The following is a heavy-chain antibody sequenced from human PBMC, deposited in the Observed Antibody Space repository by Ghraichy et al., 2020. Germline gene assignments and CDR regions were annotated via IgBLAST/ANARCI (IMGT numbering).Heavy chain of an antibody. Sequence: SETLSLTCAVYGGSFSGYYWSWIRQPPGKGLEWIGEINHSGSTNYNPSLKSRVTISVDTSKNQFSLKLSSVTAADTAVYYCARGRGRRITIFGVVTPPYNWFDPWGQGTLVTVSS. CDR1: GGSFSGYY. D-gene: IGHD3-3*01. J-gene: IGHJ5*02. CDR2: INHSGST. CDR3: ARGRGRRITIFGVVTPPYNWFDP. V-gene: IGHV4-34*01.